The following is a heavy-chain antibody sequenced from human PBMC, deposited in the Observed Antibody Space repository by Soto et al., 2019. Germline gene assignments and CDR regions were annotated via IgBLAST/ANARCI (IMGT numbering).Heavy chain of an antibody. Sequence: QVQLQQWGAGLLKPSETLSLTCAVYGGSFSGYYWSWIRQPPGMGLEWIGEIYHSGSTNYNPSLKSRVTISVDKSKNQFSLKLSSVTAADTAVYYCARGANYYYYGMDVWGQGTTVTVSS. CDR1: GGSFSGYY. CDR2: IYHSGST. J-gene: IGHJ6*02. V-gene: IGHV4-34*01. CDR3: ARGANYYYYGMDV.